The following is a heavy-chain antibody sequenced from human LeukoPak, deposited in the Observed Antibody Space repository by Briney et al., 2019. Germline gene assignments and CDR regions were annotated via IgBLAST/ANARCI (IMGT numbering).Heavy chain of an antibody. V-gene: IGHV3-13*04. J-gene: IGHJ3*02. CDR3: ARVASGGSVGAFDI. CDR1: GFTFSRYN. CDR2: IGTADDT. Sequence: PGGSLRLSCAASGFTFSRYNMHWVRQATGKGLEWVSGIGTADDTYYSGSVKGRFTISRENAKNSLYLQMNSLRAGDTAVYYCARVASGGSVGAFDIWGQGTMVTVSS. D-gene: IGHD6-19*01.